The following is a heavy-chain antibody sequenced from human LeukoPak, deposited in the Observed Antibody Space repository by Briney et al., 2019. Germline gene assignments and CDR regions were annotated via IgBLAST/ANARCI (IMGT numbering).Heavy chain of an antibody. Sequence: GGSLRLSCAASGFTFSNYAMSWVRQAPGKGLEWVSTISGSGGNTNYADSVKGRFTISRDNSKNTLYLQMNSLRAEDTAVYYCAKDPHYYDSSGYYSPYFDYWGQGTLVTVSS. V-gene: IGHV3-23*01. CDR1: GFTFSNYA. CDR2: ISGSGGNT. CDR3: AKDPHYYDSSGYYSPYFDY. D-gene: IGHD3-22*01. J-gene: IGHJ4*02.